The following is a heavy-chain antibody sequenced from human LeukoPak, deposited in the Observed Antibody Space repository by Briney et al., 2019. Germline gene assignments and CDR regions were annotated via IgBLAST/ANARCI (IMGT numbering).Heavy chain of an antibody. CDR1: GGSISNGDYY. CDR3: ATEIPSYCASDCYPR. Sequence: PSETLSLTCTVSGGSISNGDYYWGWIRQPPGKGLEWIGSIYYSGSTYYNPSLKSRVTMSVDTSKNQLFLKLTSVTAADTAVYYCATEIPSYCASDCYPRWGQGTLVTVSS. J-gene: IGHJ4*02. CDR2: IYYSGST. D-gene: IGHD2-21*02. V-gene: IGHV4-39*07.